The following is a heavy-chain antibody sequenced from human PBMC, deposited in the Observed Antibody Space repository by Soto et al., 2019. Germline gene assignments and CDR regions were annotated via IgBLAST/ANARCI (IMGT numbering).Heavy chain of an antibody. Sequence: QVQLQQWGAGLLKPSETLSLTCAVYGGSFSGYYWSWIRQPPGKGLEWIGEINHSGSTNYNPSLKSRVTISVDTSKNQFSLKLSSVTAADTAVYYCARGRGYSYGYYVYWGQGTLVTVSS. D-gene: IGHD5-18*01. CDR2: INHSGST. V-gene: IGHV4-34*01. CDR3: ARGRGYSYGYYVY. J-gene: IGHJ4*02. CDR1: GGSFSGYY.